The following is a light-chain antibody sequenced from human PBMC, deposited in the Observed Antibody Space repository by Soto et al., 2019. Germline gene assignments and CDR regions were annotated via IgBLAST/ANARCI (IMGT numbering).Light chain of an antibody. V-gene: IGKV3-20*01. CDR3: QQYGSSPPIT. J-gene: IGKJ5*01. CDR1: QSVSSSY. Sequence: EIVLTQSPGTLSLSPGERAPLSCRASQSVSSSYLAWYQQKPGQAPRLLIYGASSSATGIPDRFSGSGSGTDFTLTISRLEPEDFAVYYCQQYGSSPPITFGQGTRLEIK. CDR2: GAS.